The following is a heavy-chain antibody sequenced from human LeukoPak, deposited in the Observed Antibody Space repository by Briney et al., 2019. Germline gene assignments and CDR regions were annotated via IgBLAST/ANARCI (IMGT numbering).Heavy chain of an antibody. CDR2: ISSSSSYI. V-gene: IGHV3-21*01. CDR1: GFAFSSYS. Sequence: GGSLRLSCAASGFAFSSYSMNWVRQAPGKGLEWVSSISSSSSYIYYADSVKGRFTISRDNARNSLYLQMNSLRAEDTAVYYCARDGDSYGLVDYWGQGTLVTVSS. J-gene: IGHJ4*02. D-gene: IGHD5-18*01. CDR3: ARDGDSYGLVDY.